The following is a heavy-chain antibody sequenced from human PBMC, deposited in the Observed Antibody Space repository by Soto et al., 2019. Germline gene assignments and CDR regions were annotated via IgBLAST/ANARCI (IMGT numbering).Heavy chain of an antibody. CDR2: IIPIFGTA. V-gene: IGHV1-69*12. CDR3: ARAQGYSGYDGLSN. D-gene: IGHD5-12*01. Sequence: QVQLVQPGAEVKKPGSSVKVSCKASGGTFSSYAISWVRQAPGQGLEWMGGIIPIFGTANYAQKFQGRVTITADESTSTAYMELSSLRSEETAVYYCARAQGYSGYDGLSNWGQGTLVTVSS. J-gene: IGHJ4*02. CDR1: GGTFSSYA.